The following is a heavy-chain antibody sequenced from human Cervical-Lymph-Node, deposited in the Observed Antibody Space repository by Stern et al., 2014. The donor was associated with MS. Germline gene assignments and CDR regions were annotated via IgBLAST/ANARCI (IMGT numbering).Heavy chain of an antibody. CDR2: ISSSSSYI. J-gene: IGHJ4*02. V-gene: IGHV3-21*01. Sequence: EVQLVESGGGLVKPGGSLRLSCAASGFTFSSYSMNWVRQAPGKGLEWVSSISSSSSYIYYADSVKDRFTISRDNAKNSLYLQMNSLRAEDTAVYYCARGQVAVAGLIDYWGQGTLVTVSS. D-gene: IGHD6-19*01. CDR3: ARGQVAVAGLIDY. CDR1: GFTFSSYS.